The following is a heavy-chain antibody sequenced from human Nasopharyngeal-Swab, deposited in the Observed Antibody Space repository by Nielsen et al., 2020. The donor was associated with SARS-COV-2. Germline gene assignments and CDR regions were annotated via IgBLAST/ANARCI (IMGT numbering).Heavy chain of an antibody. CDR1: GYSITGSNYY. Sequence: GSLRLSCSVSGYSITGSNYYWGWIRQPPGRGPEWIGTLYYAGNKYFNPSLKSRITMSMDTSRNRISLRLRSVTAADTAVYYCARSGSIAMIRGVGKSCFDTWSPGTLVTISS. J-gene: IGHJ5*02. CDR2: LYYAGNK. V-gene: IGHV4-39*01. CDR3: ARSGSIAMIRGVGKSCFDT. D-gene: IGHD3-10*01.